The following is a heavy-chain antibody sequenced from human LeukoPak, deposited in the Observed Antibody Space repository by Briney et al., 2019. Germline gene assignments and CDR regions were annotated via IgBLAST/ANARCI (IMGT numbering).Heavy chain of an antibody. CDR2: ISSSGSTI. V-gene: IGHV3-11*04. Sequence: PGGSLRLSCAASGFTFSDYYMSWIRQAPGKGMEWVSYISSSGSTIYYADSVKGRFTISRDNAKNSLYLQMNSLRAEDTAVYYCARDRRDGYNYYYYYMDVWGKGTTVTVSS. D-gene: IGHD5-24*01. CDR1: GFTFSDYY. CDR3: ARDRRDGYNYYYYYMDV. J-gene: IGHJ6*03.